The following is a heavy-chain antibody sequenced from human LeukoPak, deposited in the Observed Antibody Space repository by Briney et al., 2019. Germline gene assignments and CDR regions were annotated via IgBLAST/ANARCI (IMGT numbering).Heavy chain of an antibody. CDR2: IYHSGST. D-gene: IGHD3-10*01. V-gene: IGHV4-30-2*01. CDR3: ARGTGDYYAHDDAFDI. CDR1: GGSISSGGYS. J-gene: IGHJ3*02. Sequence: SQTLSPTCAVSGGSISSGGYSWSWIRQPPGKGLEWIGYIYHSGSTYYNPSLKSRVTISVDRSKNQFSLKLSSVTAADTAVYYCARGTGDYYAHDDAFDIWAKGQWSPSLQ.